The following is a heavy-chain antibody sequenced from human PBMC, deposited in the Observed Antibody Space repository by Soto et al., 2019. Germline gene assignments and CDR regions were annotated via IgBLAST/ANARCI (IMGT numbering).Heavy chain of an antibody. J-gene: IGHJ4*02. CDR1: GFIFSNYA. D-gene: IGHD2-8*01. CDR2: ISDSGRT. V-gene: IGHV3-23*01. CDR3: AKSPEDIVIMVYTMDY. Sequence: EVQLLESGGGLVQPGGSLRLSCAASGFIFSNYAMSWVRQAPGKGLEWVSSISDSGRTNYADSVKGRFTISRDNSKSTLYLQMNSLTAEDTAIYYCAKSPEDIVIMVYTMDYWGQGTLVTVSS.